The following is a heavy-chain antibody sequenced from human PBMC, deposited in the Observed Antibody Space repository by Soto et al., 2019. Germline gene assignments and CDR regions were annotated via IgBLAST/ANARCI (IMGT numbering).Heavy chain of an antibody. J-gene: IGHJ6*02. CDR1: GGSISSGGYY. Sequence: PSETLSLTCTVSGGSISSGGYYWSWLRQYPGKGLEWIGCIYYSGSTHYNPSLQSRLTISVDTSKNQFSLNLSSVTAADTAVYYCARDRLMATAGTARHYFGLDVWGQGTTVTVSS. V-gene: IGHV4-31*03. CDR3: ARDRLMATAGTARHYFGLDV. CDR2: IYYSGST. D-gene: IGHD5-18*01.